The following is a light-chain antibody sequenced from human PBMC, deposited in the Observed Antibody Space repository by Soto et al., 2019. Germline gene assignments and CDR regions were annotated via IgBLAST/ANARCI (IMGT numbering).Light chain of an antibody. J-gene: IGLJ1*01. CDR1: SSDVGGYNY. Sequence: QSALTQPAYVSGSPGQSITISCTGTSSDVGGYNYVSWYQHHPGKAPKLMIYDVSNRPSGVSNRFSGSKSGNTASLTISGLQAEDEADYYCNSYTSTSTSYVFGTGTKLTVL. V-gene: IGLV2-14*03. CDR2: DVS. CDR3: NSYTSTSTSYV.